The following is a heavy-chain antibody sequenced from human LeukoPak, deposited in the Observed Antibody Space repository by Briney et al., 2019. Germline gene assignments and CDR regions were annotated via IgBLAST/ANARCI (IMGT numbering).Heavy chain of an antibody. CDR2: IKQDGSKK. CDR3: ATPLDYYDSSGYHQGGD. D-gene: IGHD3-22*01. CDR1: GFTFSSYW. V-gene: IGHV3-7*03. Sequence: GGSLRLSCAASGFTFSSYWMSWVRQAPGKGLEWVANIKQDGSKKNYVDSVKGRFTISRDNAKNSLYLQVNSLRAEDTAVYYCATPLDYYDSSGYHQGGDWGQGTLVTVSS. J-gene: IGHJ4*02.